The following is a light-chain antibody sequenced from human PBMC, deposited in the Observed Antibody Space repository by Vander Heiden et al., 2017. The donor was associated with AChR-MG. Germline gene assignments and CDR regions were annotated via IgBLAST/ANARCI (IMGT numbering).Light chain of an antibody. CDR1: QSVNGN. CDR2: GAS. J-gene: IGKJ4*01. Sequence: EVVMTQSPATLSVSPGERVTLSCRASQSVNGNLAWYQQKPGQAPRLLIYGASTRASGIPARFSGSGYGTEYTLTISSRQSEDFALYYCQQYQSWPPLTFGGGTKVEIK. CDR3: QQYQSWPPLT. V-gene: IGKV3-15*01.